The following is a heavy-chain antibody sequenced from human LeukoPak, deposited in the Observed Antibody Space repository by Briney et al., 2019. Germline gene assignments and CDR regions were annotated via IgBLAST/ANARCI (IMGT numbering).Heavy chain of an antibody. V-gene: IGHV3-9*01. CDR2: ISWNSGSI. CDR1: GFTFDDYA. Sequence: GGSLRLSCAASGFTFDDYAMHWVRQAPGKGLEWVSGISWNSGSIGYADSVKGRFTISRDNAKNSLYLQMNSLRAEDTAVYYCARAYGSGSYSPDYWGQGTLVTVSS. J-gene: IGHJ4*02. CDR3: ARAYGSGSYSPDY. D-gene: IGHD3-10*01.